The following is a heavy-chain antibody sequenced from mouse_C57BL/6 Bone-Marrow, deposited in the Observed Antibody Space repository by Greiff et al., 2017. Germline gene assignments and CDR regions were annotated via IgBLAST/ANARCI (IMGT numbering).Heavy chain of an antibody. J-gene: IGHJ2*01. CDR1: GYAFSSYW. D-gene: IGHD1-1*01. CDR2: IYPGDGDT. V-gene: IGHV1-80*01. Sequence: QVHVKQSGAELVKPGASVKISCKASGYAFSSYWMNWVKQRPGKGLAWIGQIYPGDGDTNYNGKFKGKATLTADKSSSTAYMQLSSLTSEDSAVYFCARGYYGSSYGYWGQGTTLTVSS. CDR3: ARGYYGSSYGY.